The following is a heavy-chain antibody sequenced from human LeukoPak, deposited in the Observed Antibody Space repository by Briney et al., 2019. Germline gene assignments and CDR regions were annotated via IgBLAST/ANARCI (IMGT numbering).Heavy chain of an antibody. V-gene: IGHV3-11*05. D-gene: IGHD3-16*01. J-gene: IGHJ4*02. CDR2: ISSTSSYT. CDR3: ARGGAYYFGY. Sequence: LSLTCTVSGGXICSGGYYWSWIRQAPGKGLEWVSYISSTSSYTKHADSVKGRFTISRDNAKNSLYLQMNSLRAEDTAVYYCARGGAYYFGYWGQGTVVTVSS. CDR1: GGXICSGGYY.